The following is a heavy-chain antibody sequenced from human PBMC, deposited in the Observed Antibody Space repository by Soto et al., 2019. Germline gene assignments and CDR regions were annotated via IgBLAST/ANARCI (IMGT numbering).Heavy chain of an antibody. D-gene: IGHD1-1*01. CDR3: GKSVRLERRRYYYYYGMDV. CDR1: GFTFSSYS. J-gene: IGHJ6*02. V-gene: IGHV3-23*01. Sequence: EVQLLESGGGLVQPGGSLRLSCAASGFTFSSYSMSWVRQAPGKGLEWVSAINGSGGSTYYADSVKGRFTISRDKSKNTMYLQMMSLRAADMDVYYCGKSVRLERRRYYYYYGMDVWGQGTTVTVSS. CDR2: INGSGGST.